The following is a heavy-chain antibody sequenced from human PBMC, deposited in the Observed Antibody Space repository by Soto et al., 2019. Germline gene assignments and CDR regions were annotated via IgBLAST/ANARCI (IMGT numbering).Heavy chain of an antibody. J-gene: IGHJ6*03. CDR3: IRHGSGTINYYYYYMDV. CDR2: IRSKANSYAT. V-gene: IGHV3-73*01. Sequence: CRASCRVRLNSSAVPLLLKTKGKGLEWVGRIRSKANSYATAYAASVKGRFTISRDDSKNTAYLQMNSLKTEDTAVYYCIRHGSGTINYYYYYMDVWGKGTTVPVSS. CDR1: RVRLNSSA. D-gene: IGHD1-7*01.